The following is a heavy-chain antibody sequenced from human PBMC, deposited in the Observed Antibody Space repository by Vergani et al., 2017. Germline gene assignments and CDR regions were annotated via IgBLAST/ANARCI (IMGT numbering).Heavy chain of an antibody. CDR3: VKDAGSYENFFDS. J-gene: IGHJ4*02. Sequence: EVQLLESGGSLKQPGGSVRLSCAASGFTFNTYAMHWVRQAPGKWLELVSALTGGGGSTYYADSFKGRFLISRDNSRETLYLQMNSLRPEDTATYYCVKDAGSYENFFDSWGQGTLVTVSS. CDR2: LTGGGGST. CDR1: GFTFNTYA. V-gene: IGHV3-23*01. D-gene: IGHD1-26*01.